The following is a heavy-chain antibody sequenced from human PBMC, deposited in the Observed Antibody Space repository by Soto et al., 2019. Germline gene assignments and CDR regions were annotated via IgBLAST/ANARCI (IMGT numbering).Heavy chain of an antibody. Sequence: QVQLVESGGGVVQPGRSLRLSCAASGFTFSSYGMHWVRQAPGKGLEWVAVIWYDGSNKYYAESVKGRFTISRDNSKNSLYLQMNSLRADDTSVYYCAREWAWFGERPIYYYGMDVWGQGTTVTVSS. CDR2: IWYDGSNK. CDR1: GFTFSSYG. V-gene: IGHV3-33*01. D-gene: IGHD3-10*01. CDR3: AREWAWFGERPIYYYGMDV. J-gene: IGHJ6*02.